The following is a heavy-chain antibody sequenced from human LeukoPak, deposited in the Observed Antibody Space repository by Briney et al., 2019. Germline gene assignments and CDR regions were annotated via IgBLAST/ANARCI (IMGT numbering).Heavy chain of an antibody. Sequence: SETLSLTCTVSGGSISSYYWSWIRQPPGKGKEWIGYISTSGSTNSNSSLKSRVTISVDTSKNQFSLNLSSVTAADTAVYYYARLHGGKGQYYFDYWGQGTLVTVSS. CDR2: ISTSGST. CDR1: GGSISSYY. J-gene: IGHJ4*02. CDR3: ARLHGGKGQYYFDY. V-gene: IGHV4-4*09. D-gene: IGHD4-23*01.